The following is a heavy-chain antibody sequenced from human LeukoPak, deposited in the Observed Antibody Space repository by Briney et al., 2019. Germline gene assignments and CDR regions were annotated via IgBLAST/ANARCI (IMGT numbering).Heavy chain of an antibody. Sequence: QSGGSLRLSCAVSGFTVSGNYMSWIRQAPGKGLEWVSLIYSDDTTLYADSVKGRFTISRDISKNTLYLQMSSLRAEDTAVYYCARRAGGYSHPYDYWGQGVLVTVSS. V-gene: IGHV3-53*01. CDR2: IYSDDTT. CDR3: ARRAGGYSHPYDY. J-gene: IGHJ4*02. CDR1: GFTVSGNY. D-gene: IGHD4-23*01.